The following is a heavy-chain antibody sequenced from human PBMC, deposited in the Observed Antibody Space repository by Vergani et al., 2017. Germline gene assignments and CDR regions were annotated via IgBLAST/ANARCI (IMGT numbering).Heavy chain of an antibody. V-gene: IGHV3-21*01. Sequence: EVQLVESGGGLVKPGGSLRLSCAASGFTFSSYSMNWVRQAPGKGLEWDSSISSSSSYIYYADSVKGRFTISRDNAKNSLYLQMNSLRAEDTAVYYCARDPFGGSSPGADYWGQGTLVTVSS. CDR1: GFTFSSYS. D-gene: IGHD3-16*01. J-gene: IGHJ4*02. CDR3: ARDPFGGSSPGADY. CDR2: ISSSSSYI.